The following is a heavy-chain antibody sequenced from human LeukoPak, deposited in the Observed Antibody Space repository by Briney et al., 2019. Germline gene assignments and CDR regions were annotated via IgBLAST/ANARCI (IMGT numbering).Heavy chain of an antibody. D-gene: IGHD2-15*01. J-gene: IGHJ4*02. CDR3: TRRAYCSGGTCYSDY. Sequence: SETLSLTCTVSGGSISGSSYYWGWIRQPPGKGLEWIGSIYRDGSTYYNPSLKSRVTISVDTSKNQFSLKLSSVTAADTAVYYCTRRAYCSGGTCYSDYWGQGTLGTVS. CDR2: IYRDGST. V-gene: IGHV4-39*01. CDR1: GGSISGSSYY.